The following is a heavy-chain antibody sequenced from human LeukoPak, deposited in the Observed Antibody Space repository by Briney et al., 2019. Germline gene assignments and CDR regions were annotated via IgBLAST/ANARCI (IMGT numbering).Heavy chain of an antibody. D-gene: IGHD3-10*01. Sequence: KASETLSLTCAVSRGPISIGGYPWRWIRQPPGKGLDRIGYMYHDGDTLYNPSLKGRVTISVYRTKNQFSLKVSSVPAADTSVYYCTRGGVAPSGGPFFDYWGQGTLVTVSS. CDR3: TRGGVAPSGGPFFDY. CDR1: RGPISIGGYP. J-gene: IGHJ4*02. CDR2: MYHDGDT. V-gene: IGHV4-30-2*01.